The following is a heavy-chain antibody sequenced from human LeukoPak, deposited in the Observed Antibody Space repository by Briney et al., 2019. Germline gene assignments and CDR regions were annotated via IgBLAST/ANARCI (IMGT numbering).Heavy chain of an antibody. CDR1: GGSISASSHY. Sequence: SETLSLTCSVSGGSISASSHYWAWVRQPPGKGLEWIGSVYYTGSIRYNTSLKSRVTISVDMSKNDLFLTLSSVTAADTAFYYCARRDYRAWLDPWGQGILVTVSP. D-gene: IGHD2-21*01. V-gene: IGHV4-39*01. CDR2: VYYTGSI. J-gene: IGHJ5*02. CDR3: ARRDYRAWLDP.